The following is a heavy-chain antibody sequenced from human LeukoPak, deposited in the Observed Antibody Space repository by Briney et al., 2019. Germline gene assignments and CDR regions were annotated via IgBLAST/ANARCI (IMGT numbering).Heavy chain of an antibody. CDR3: ARDTYCSGGSCYPLYGMDV. Sequence: GGSLRLSCAASGFTFSSYSMNWVRQAPGKGLEWVSSISSSSSYIYYADSVKGRFTISRDNAKNSLYLQMNSLRAEDTAVYYCARDTYCSGGSCYPLYGMDVWGQGTTVTVSS. D-gene: IGHD2-15*01. CDR1: GFTFSSYS. CDR2: ISSSSSYI. J-gene: IGHJ6*02. V-gene: IGHV3-21*01.